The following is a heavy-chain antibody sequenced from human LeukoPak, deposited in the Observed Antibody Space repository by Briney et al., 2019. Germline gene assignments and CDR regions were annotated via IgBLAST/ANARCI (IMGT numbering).Heavy chain of an antibody. D-gene: IGHD1-26*01. V-gene: IGHV3-7*04. J-gene: IGHJ5*01. Sequence: GGSLRLSCAASGFTFRISWMSWVRQAPGKGLEWVASIKEDGSEKNYVDSVKGRYTISRDNDNNSLCLHMNSLRVDDTAFYYCARGGRPDSWGQGTLVTVSS. CDR3: ARGGRPDS. CDR2: IKEDGSEK. CDR1: GFTFRISW.